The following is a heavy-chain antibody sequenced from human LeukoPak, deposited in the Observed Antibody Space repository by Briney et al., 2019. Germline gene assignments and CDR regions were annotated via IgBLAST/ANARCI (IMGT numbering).Heavy chain of an antibody. CDR2: SYYSGST. CDR1: GGSISSGGYY. V-gene: IGHV4-31*03. J-gene: IGHJ5*02. Sequence: PSQTLSLTCTVSGGSISSGGYYWSWIRQHPGKGLEWIGYSYYSGSTYYNPSLKSRVTISQDTSKTRFSLNLSSVTGTGTSIYDRARDTIYCSGTSCSHWFDRWGQGTLVTVSS. D-gene: IGHD2-2*01. CDR3: ARDTIYCSGTSCSHWFDR.